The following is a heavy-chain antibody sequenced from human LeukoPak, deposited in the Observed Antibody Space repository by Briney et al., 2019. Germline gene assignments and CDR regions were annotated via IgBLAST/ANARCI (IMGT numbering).Heavy chain of an antibody. CDR1: GFTFSSYA. CDR2: ISGSGGST. Sequence: GGSLRLSCAASGFTFSSYAMSWVRQAPGKGLEWVSAISGSGGSTYYADSVKGRFTISRDNSKNTLYLQMSSLRAEDTAVYYCAKDPLVGSSWYYYYYYGMDVWGQGTTVTVSS. V-gene: IGHV3-23*01. CDR3: AKDPLVGSSWYYYYYYGMDV. J-gene: IGHJ6*02. D-gene: IGHD6-13*01.